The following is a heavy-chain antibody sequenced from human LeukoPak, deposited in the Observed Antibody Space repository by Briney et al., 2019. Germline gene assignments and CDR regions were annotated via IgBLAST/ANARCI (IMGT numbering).Heavy chain of an antibody. Sequence: PSETLSLTCTVSGGSISSGGYYWSWIRQHPGKGLEWIGYIYYSGSTYYNPSLKSRVTISVDTSKNQFSLKLSSVTAADTAVYYCARDYGDYGPRVAFDIWGQGTVVTVSS. D-gene: IGHD4-17*01. CDR3: ARDYGDYGPRVAFDI. CDR2: IYYSGST. CDR1: GGSISSGGYY. J-gene: IGHJ3*02. V-gene: IGHV4-31*03.